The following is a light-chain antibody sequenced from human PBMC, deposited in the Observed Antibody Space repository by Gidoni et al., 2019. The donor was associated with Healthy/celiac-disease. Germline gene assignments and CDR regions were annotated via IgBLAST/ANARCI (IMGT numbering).Light chain of an antibody. Sequence: SYELTQPPSVSVSPGQTASITCSGDKLGDKYACWYQQKPGQSPVLVIYKDSKRLSGIPERFSGSNSGNTATLTISGTQAMDEADYYCQAWDSSTAVFGTGTKVTVL. CDR1: KLGDKY. J-gene: IGLJ1*01. CDR2: KDS. CDR3: QAWDSSTAV. V-gene: IGLV3-1*01.